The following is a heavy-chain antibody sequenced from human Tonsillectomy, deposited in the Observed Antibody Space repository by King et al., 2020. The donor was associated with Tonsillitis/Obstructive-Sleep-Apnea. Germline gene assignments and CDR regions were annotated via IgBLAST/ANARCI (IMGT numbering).Heavy chain of an antibody. CDR1: GGSISSDY. CDR3: ARHLGAAFPDY. CDR2: IYYSGST. V-gene: IGHV4-59*08. J-gene: IGHJ4*02. Sequence: VQLQESGPGLVKPSETLSLTCTVSGGSISSDYWSWIRQPPGKGLEWIGYIYYSGSTNYNPSLKSRVTISVATSKNQFSLKLSSVTAADTAVYYCARHLGAAFPDYWGQGALVTVSS. D-gene: IGHD1-26*01.